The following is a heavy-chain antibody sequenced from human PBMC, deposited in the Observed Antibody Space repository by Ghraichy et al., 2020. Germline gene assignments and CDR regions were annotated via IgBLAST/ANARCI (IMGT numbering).Heavy chain of an antibody. D-gene: IGHD4-17*01. CDR1: GFAFSGYG. V-gene: IGHV3-33*01. Sequence: GGSLRLSCAASGFAFSGYGMHWVRQAPGKGLEWVAVIWYDGSNKYYADSVKGRFTTSRDNSKNTLYLQMNSLRAEDTAVYYCAREQKGYGDARRGTDYWGQGTLVTVSS. CDR2: IWYDGSNK. CDR3: AREQKGYGDARRGTDY. J-gene: IGHJ4*02.